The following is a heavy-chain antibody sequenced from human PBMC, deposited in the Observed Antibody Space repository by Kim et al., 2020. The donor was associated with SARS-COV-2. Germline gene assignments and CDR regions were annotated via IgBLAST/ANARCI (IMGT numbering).Heavy chain of an antibody. J-gene: IGHJ4*02. D-gene: IGHD1-1*01. Sequence: GGSLRLSCAASGFTFSSYVMHWVRQAPGKGLEWVAVIWFDGNNKYYTESVKGRFTVSRDNSKNTLYLQLNRLRAEDTAVYYCARDRTYTTGTTPALDYWGQGTLVTVSS. CDR2: IWFDGNNK. CDR3: ARDRTYTTGTTPALDY. V-gene: IGHV3-33*01. CDR1: GFTFSSYV.